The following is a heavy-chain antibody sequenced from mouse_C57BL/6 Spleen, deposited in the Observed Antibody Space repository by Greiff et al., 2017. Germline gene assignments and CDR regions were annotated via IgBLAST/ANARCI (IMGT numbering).Heavy chain of an antibody. V-gene: IGHV1-64*01. CDR1: GYTFTSYW. D-gene: IGHD2-4*01. CDR3: AWDYDGYYAMDY. J-gene: IGHJ4*01. CDR2: IHPNSGST. Sequence: QVQLQQSGAELVKPGASVKLSCKASGYTFTSYWMHWVKQRPGQGLEWIGMIHPNSGSTNYNEKFKSKATLTVDKSSSTAYMQLSSLTSEDSAVYYCAWDYDGYYAMDYWGQGTSVTVSS.